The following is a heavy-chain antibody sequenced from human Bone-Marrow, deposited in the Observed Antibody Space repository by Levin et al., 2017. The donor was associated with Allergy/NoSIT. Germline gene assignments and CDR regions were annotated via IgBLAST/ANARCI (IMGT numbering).Heavy chain of an antibody. CDR1: TFDDYS. D-gene: IGHD5/OR15-5a*01. V-gene: IGHV3-43*01. CDR2: INWDGTTA. CDR3: AKASTSTLTPDTLGM. J-gene: IGHJ3*02. Sequence: TFDDYSLHWVRQAPGKGLDWVSVINWDGTTAYYATSVKGRFTISRDNSKKSLSLQMSNLRSEDTALYYCAKASTSTLTPDTLGMWIQGTMVIVSS.